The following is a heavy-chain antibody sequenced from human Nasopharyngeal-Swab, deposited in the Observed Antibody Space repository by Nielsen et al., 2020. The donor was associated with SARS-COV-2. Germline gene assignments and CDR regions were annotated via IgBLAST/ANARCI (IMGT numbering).Heavy chain of an antibody. V-gene: IGHV3-33*01. CDR2: IWYDGVNK. J-gene: IGHJ3*01. Sequence: GESLKISCAASGFTFISYGLHWVRQAAGKGLEWVAFIWYDGVNKYYADSVKGRFTISRDNSKNTVFLQMNNLRVEDTAMYYCARDSNYYGSGSDAFNLWGQGTLVTVSS. CDR3: ARDSNYYGSGSDAFNL. CDR1: GFTFISYG. D-gene: IGHD3-10*01.